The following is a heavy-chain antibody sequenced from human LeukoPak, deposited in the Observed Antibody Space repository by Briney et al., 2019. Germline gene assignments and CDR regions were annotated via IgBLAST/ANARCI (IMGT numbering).Heavy chain of an antibody. CDR3: AIDILWL. J-gene: IGHJ4*02. CDR2: ISYDGSNK. CDR1: GFTFSSYA. Sequence: PGGSLRLSCAASGFTFSSYAMHWVRQAPGKGLEWVAVISYDGSNKYYADSVKGRFTISRDNSKNTLYLQMNSLRAEDTAVYYCAIDILWLGGLGTLVTVSS. D-gene: IGHD2-21*01. V-gene: IGHV3-30-3*01.